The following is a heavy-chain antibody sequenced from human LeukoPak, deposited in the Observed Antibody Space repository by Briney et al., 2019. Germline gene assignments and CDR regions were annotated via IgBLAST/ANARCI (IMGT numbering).Heavy chain of an antibody. CDR3: ARHSIAVAGSDY. V-gene: IGHV5-10-1*01. J-gene: IGHJ4*02. CDR1: GYSFTSYW. CDR2: IDPSDSYT. D-gene: IGHD6-19*01. Sequence: GESLKISCKGSGYSFTSYWISWVRQIPGKGLEWMGRIDPSDSYTNYSPSFQGHVTISADKSITTAHLQWSSLKASDTAMSYCARHSIAVAGSDYWGQGTLVTVSS.